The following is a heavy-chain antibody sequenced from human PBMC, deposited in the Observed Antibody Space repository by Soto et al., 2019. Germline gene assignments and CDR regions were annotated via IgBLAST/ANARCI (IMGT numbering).Heavy chain of an antibody. CDR2: IYYSGNT. J-gene: IGHJ2*01. V-gene: IGHV4-59*08. D-gene: IGHD3-16*02. CDR1: GGSISSYY. Sequence: QVQLQESGPGLVEPSETLSLTCTVSGGSISSYYWSWIRQPPGKGLEWIGYIYYSGNTNYNPSLKSRVTISVDTSENQFSLKLTSVTAADTAVYYCARHRGGVIVSNYWYFDLWGRGTLVTVSS. CDR3: ARHRGGVIVSNYWYFDL.